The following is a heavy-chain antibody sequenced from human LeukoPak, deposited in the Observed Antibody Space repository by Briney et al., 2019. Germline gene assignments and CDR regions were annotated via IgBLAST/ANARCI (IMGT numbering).Heavy chain of an antibody. CDR3: ARFSYGGGGYFDY. CDR1: GYTFTNYY. CDR2: INPSGGST. D-gene: IGHD5-18*01. V-gene: IGHV1-46*04. Sequence: ASVTLSCKASGYTFTNYYMHWVRQAPGQGLEWMGIINPSGGSTSYAQKLQGRVTMTRDTSTSTVYMELSSLRSEDTAVYYCARFSYGGGGYFDYWGQGTLVTVSS. J-gene: IGHJ4*02.